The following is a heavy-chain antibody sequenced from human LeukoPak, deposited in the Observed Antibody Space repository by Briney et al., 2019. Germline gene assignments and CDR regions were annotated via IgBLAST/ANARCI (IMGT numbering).Heavy chain of an antibody. CDR1: GVTFSTIY. CDR2: IFDGGTT. Sequence: EGSLRLSCATSGVTFSTIYMSWVRQAPGKGLEWVSVIFDGGTTYYADSVKGRFTISRDTSTKTLNLQMDSLRAEDTAVYYCARHCSGGTCPFDYWGQGTLVTVSS. CDR3: ARHCSGGTCPFDY. J-gene: IGHJ4*02. V-gene: IGHV3-66*04. D-gene: IGHD2-15*01.